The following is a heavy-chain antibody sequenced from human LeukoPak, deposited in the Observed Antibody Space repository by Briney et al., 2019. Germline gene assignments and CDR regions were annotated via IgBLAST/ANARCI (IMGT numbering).Heavy chain of an antibody. V-gene: IGHV4-39*01. Sequence: PSETLSLTCIVSGGSISRPNYYWGWIRQPPGKGLEYIGVVYYSGSTYYSPSLRSRLTISVDTSKNQFSLNLSSVTAADTAVYYCVKLPLYYDVLTASIPYWGQGTLVIVSS. J-gene: IGHJ4*02. CDR2: VYYSGST. CDR3: VKLPLYYDVLTASIPY. D-gene: IGHD3-9*01. CDR1: GGSISRPNYY.